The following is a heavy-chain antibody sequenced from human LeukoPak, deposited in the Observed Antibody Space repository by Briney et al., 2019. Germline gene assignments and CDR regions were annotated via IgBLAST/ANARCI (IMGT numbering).Heavy chain of an antibody. CDR2: ISSSGSTT. V-gene: IGHV3-48*03. CDR3: ARGGLNYFDY. CDR1: EFTFSSYE. J-gene: IGHJ4*02. D-gene: IGHD2-15*01. Sequence: PGGSLRLSCAASEFTFSSYEMNWVRRAPGKGLEWVSYISSSGSTTYNADSVKGRFTFSRDSAENSLYLQMNSLRAEDTAIYYCARGGLNYFDYWGQGTLVTVSS.